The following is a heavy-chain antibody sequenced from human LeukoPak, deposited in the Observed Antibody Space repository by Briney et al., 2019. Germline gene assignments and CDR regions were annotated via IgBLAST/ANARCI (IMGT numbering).Heavy chain of an antibody. CDR2: INVGNGNT. V-gene: IGHV1-3*01. J-gene: IGHJ4*02. Sequence: ASVKVSCKASGYTFVSHGVHWVRQVPGQRLEWMGMINVGNGNTQYSQNFQGRVTFSRDISANTIYMDLSSLRIEDTAIYYCARADGPGTWTINYWGQGTLVTVSS. CDR1: GYTFVSHG. CDR3: ARADGPGTWTINY. D-gene: IGHD3-10*01.